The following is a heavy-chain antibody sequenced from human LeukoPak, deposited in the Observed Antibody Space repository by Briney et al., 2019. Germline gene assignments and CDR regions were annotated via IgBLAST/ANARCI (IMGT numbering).Heavy chain of an antibody. CDR1: GFTFSTYT. CDR2: ISSSSSYI. V-gene: IGHV3-21*01. Sequence: GGSLRLSCAASGFTFSTYTMNWVRQAPGKGLEWVSYISSSSSYIYYADSVKGRFTISRDNAKNSLYLQMNSLRAEAAAQYYCTIGGGRRGGAFDIWGQGTMVTVSS. D-gene: IGHD3-16*01. CDR3: TIGGGRRGGAFDI. J-gene: IGHJ3*02.